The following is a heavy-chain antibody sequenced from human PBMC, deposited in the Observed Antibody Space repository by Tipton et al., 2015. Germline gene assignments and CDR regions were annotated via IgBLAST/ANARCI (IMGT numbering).Heavy chain of an antibody. CDR1: GGSISSGGFS. CDR2: IYQGGST. CDR3: ARSGYTYGMDV. J-gene: IGHJ6*02. V-gene: IGHV4-30-2*01. D-gene: IGHD5-12*01. Sequence: TLSLTCAASGGSISSGGFSWSWIRQPPGKGLEWIGYIYQGGSTNYNPSLKSRVTMSVDRSKNQFSLKLTSVTAADTAVYHCARSGYTYGMDVWGQGTTVTVSS.